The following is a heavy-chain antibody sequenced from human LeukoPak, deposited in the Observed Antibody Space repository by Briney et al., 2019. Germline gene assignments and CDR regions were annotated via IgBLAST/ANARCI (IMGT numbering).Heavy chain of an antibody. V-gene: IGHV4-59*13. CDR1: GGSISSNY. J-gene: IGHJ3*02. CDR2: CHYSGNT. D-gene: IGHD6-6*01. Sequence: KASETLSLTCAISGGSISSNYWSWIRQPPGKGLEWIGYCHYSGNTNYNPSLKSRATISVDMSKNQFSLTLNSVTAADTAVYYWARSASSTSRSAFDIWGQGTRVTASS. CDR3: ARSASSTSRSAFDI.